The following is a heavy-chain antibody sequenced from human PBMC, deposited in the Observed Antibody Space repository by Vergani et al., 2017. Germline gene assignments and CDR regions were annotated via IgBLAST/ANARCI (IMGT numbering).Heavy chain of an antibody. CDR1: GYTFSTYG. Sequence: QVQLVQSGADLKKPGASVKVSCKASGYTFSTYGISWVRQAPGQGLEWMGWISSYNGNTNYPEKVQGRLTMPTDTSTRTAYMELRSLRSDDTAVYYCAIELLENDTFGRSGYCVPGTVVTVSS. J-gene: IGHJ1*01. V-gene: IGHV1-18*01. CDR3: AIELLENDTFGRSGY. D-gene: IGHD6-25*01. CDR2: ISSYNGNT.